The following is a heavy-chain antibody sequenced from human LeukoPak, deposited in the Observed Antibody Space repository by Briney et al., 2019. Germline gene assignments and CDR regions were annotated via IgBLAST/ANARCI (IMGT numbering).Heavy chain of an antibody. CDR3: ARDSGYCSGGSCFHI. CDR1: GGSISSYY. D-gene: IGHD2-15*01. Sequence: SETLSLTCTVSGGSISSYYWSWIRQPPGKGLEWIVYIYYSGSTNYNPSLKSRVTISVDTSKNQFSLKLSSVTAADTAVYYCARDSGYCSGGSCFHIWGQGTLVTVSS. J-gene: IGHJ4*02. CDR2: IYYSGST. V-gene: IGHV4-59*01.